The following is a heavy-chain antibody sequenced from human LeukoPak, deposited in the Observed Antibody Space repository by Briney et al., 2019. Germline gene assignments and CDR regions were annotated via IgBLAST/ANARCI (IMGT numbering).Heavy chain of an antibody. D-gene: IGHD3-22*01. J-gene: IGHJ6*03. CDR3: ARGFRYDSSGYYPDSYYYYYYMDV. Sequence: GGSLRLSCAASGFTFDDYGMSWVRQAPGKGLEWVSGINWNGGSTGYADSVKGRFTISRDNAKNSLYLQMNSLRAEDTALYYCARGFRYDSSGYYPDSYYYYYYMDVWGKGTTVTVSS. CDR2: INWNGGST. CDR1: GFTFDDYG. V-gene: IGHV3-20*04.